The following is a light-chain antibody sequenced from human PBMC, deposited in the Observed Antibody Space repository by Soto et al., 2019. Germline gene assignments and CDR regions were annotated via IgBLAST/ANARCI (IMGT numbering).Light chain of an antibody. CDR2: WAS. J-gene: IGKJ1*01. CDR1: QSVXFSSSNTNC. V-gene: IGKV4-1*01. CDR3: QQYYETPPT. Sequence: DILVRQSPCALAVWXGXXXXIXXXSSQSVXFSSSNTNCLAWYQQKPGQPPKLLIYWASTRESGVPDRFRGSGSGTDFTLTITSLQAEDAAVYYCQQYYETPPTFGQGTKVDIK.